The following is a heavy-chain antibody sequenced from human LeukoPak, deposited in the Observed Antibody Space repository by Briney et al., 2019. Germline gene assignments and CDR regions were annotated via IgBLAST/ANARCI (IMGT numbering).Heavy chain of an antibody. J-gene: IGHJ4*02. V-gene: IGHV4-38-2*01. Sequence: SETLSLTCAVSGYSISTGYYWGWIRQPPGKGLEWIGSIYHSGSTNYNPSLKSRVTISVDTSKNQFSLKLSSVTAADTAVYYCASRRYSGYFLHYWGQGTLVTVSS. CDR3: ASRRYSGYFLHY. CDR2: IYHSGST. CDR1: GYSISTGYY. D-gene: IGHD5-12*01.